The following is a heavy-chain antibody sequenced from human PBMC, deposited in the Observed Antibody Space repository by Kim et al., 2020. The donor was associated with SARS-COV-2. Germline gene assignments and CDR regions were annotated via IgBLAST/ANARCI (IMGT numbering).Heavy chain of an antibody. CDR2: ISGSGDST. CDR3: ARRLGGPNYFDY. CDR1: GFTFSSYA. V-gene: IGHV3-23*01. D-gene: IGHD2-15*01. J-gene: IGHJ4*02. Sequence: GGSLRLSCAASGFTFSSYAMSWVRQAPGKGLEWVSGISGSGDSTFYADSVKGRFTISRDNSKNTLYLQMNSLRAEDTAVYYCARRLGGPNYFDYWGQGTLVTVSS.